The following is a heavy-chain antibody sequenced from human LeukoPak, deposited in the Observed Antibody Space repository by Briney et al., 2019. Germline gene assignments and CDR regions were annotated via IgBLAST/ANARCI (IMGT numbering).Heavy chain of an antibody. J-gene: IGHJ4*02. CDR2: ISYDGSNK. D-gene: IGHD6-19*01. Sequence: PGRSLRPSCAASGFTFSSYAMHWVRQAPGKGLEWVAVISYDGSNKYYADSVKGRFTISRDNSKNTLYLQMNSLRAEDTAVYYCARGQPYIAVAGTFDYWGQGTLVTVSS. V-gene: IGHV3-30*04. CDR3: ARGQPYIAVAGTFDY. CDR1: GFTFSSYA.